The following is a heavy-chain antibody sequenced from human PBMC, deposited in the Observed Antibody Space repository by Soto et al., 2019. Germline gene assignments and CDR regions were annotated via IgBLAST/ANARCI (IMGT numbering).Heavy chain of an antibody. Sequence: PGESLKISCKGSGYSFTSYWISWVRQMPGKGLEWVGRIDPSDSYTNYSPSFQGHVTISADKSISTAYLQWSSLKASDTAMYYCASTHSSGGYYYYGMDVWGQGTTVTVSS. J-gene: IGHJ6*02. V-gene: IGHV5-10-1*01. CDR2: IDPSDSYT. CDR3: ASTHSSGGYYYYGMDV. CDR1: GYSFTSYW. D-gene: IGHD3-22*01.